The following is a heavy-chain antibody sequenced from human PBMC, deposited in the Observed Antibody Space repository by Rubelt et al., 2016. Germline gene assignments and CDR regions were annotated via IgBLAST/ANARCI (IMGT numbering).Heavy chain of an antibody. CDR2: INHSGST. CDR3: ARVTGGSSDY. D-gene: IGHD5-18*01. J-gene: IGHJ4*02. Sequence: QVQLQQWGAGLLKPSETLSLTCAVYGGSFSGYYWSWIRQPPGKGLEWIGEINHSGSTNYNPSLKSRVTISVDTSKSQFSLKLSSVTAAETAVYCCARVTGGSSDYWGQGTLVTVSS. CDR1: GGSFSGYY. V-gene: IGHV4-34*01.